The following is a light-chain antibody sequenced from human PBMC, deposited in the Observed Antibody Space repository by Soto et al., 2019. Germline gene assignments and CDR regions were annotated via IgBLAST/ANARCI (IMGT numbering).Light chain of an antibody. CDR2: KAS. Sequence: DIQMTQSPSTLSASVGDRVNITCRASQSISSWLAWYQQKAGEAPKLLMYKASTLDSGVPSRFSGSRSGAEFTLTISSLQPEDFATYYCQQYNNYAFTFGHGTKVDFK. CDR1: QSISSW. CDR3: QQYNNYAFT. V-gene: IGKV1-5*03. J-gene: IGKJ3*01.